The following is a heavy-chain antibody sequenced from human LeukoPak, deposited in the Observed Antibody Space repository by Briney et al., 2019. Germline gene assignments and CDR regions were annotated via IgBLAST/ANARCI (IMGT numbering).Heavy chain of an antibody. J-gene: IGHJ4*02. CDR2: RNPNSGNT. V-gene: IGHV1-8*01. D-gene: IGHD3-3*01. CDR3: ARAIPPITIFGVATPTRDRYYFDY. Sequence: ASVKVSCKASGYTFTSYDNNWVRQATGQGLEWMGWRNPNSGNTGYAQKFQGRVTMTRNTSISTAYMELSSLRSEDTAVYYCARAIPPITIFGVATPTRDRYYFDYWGQGTLVTVSS. CDR1: GYTFTSYD.